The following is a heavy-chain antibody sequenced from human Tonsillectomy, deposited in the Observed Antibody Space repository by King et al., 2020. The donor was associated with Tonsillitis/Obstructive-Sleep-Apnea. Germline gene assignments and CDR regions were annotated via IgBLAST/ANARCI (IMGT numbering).Heavy chain of an antibody. CDR1: GGTFSSYA. J-gene: IGHJ6*03. Sequence: QLVQSGAEVKKPGSSVKVSCKASGGTFSSYAISWVRQAPGQGLEWMGRIIPIFGIPNYAPKFQGRVTITADKSTSTAYMELSSLRSEDTAVYYCASGPITGTRGFYSYYRDVWGKGTTVTVSS. CDR3: ASGPITGTRGFYSYYRDV. D-gene: IGHD1-7*01. V-gene: IGHV1-69*04. CDR2: IIPIFGIP.